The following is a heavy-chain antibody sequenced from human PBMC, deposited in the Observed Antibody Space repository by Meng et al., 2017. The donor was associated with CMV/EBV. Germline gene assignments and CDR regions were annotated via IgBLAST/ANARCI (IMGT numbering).Heavy chain of an antibody. D-gene: IGHD3-10*01. J-gene: IGHJ4*02. CDR1: VGSFRGYF. V-gene: IGHV4-34*02. CDR2: INHSGST. CDR3: ARESMVRGED. Sequence: VPLPRGCAGLVKPSDTLPLTCAVYVGSFRGYFWSWIRQPPGKGLEWIGEINHSGSTNYNPSLKSRVTISVDTSKNQFSLKLSSVTAADTAVYYCARESMVRGEDWGQGTLVTVSS.